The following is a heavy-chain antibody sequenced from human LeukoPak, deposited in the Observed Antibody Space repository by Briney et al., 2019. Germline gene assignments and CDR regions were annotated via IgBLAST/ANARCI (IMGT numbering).Heavy chain of an antibody. J-gene: IGHJ6*02. D-gene: IGHD2-15*01. CDR2: ISSSGSTI. Sequence: LSLTCAVYGGSFSGYYMSWIRQAPGKGLEWVSYISSSGSTIYYADSVKGRFTISRDNAKNSLYLQMNSLRAEDTAVYYCARGYGRHYGMDVWGQGTTVTVSS. V-gene: IGHV3-11*01. CDR3: ARGYGRHYGMDV. CDR1: GGSFSGYY.